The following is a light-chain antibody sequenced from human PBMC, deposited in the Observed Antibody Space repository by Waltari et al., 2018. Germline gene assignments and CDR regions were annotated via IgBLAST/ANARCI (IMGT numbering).Light chain of an antibody. J-gene: IGLJ2*01. CDR2: DVS. Sequence: QSALTQPRSVSGSPGQSVPLPCTGTSRDVGGYTYVSWYQQHPGKVPKLIIFDVSTRPSGVPNRFPGSKAGNTASLTISGLLAEDEADYYCCSYAGSYTLIFGGGTKMTVL. CDR3: CSYAGSYTLI. CDR1: SRDVGGYTY. V-gene: IGLV2-11*01.